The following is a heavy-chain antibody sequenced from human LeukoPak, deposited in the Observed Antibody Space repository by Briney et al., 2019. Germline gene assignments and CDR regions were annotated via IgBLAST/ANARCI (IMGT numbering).Heavy chain of an antibody. J-gene: IGHJ4*02. D-gene: IGHD1-26*01. CDR2: INHSGNT. Sequence: PSETLSLTCAVYGESFSKYYWSWIRQPPGKGLEWIGEINHSGNTNHNPSLKSRVTISVDTSKNQFSLKLSSVTAADTAVYYCARDGWELLDWGQGTLVTVSS. CDR1: GESFSKYY. V-gene: IGHV4-34*01. CDR3: ARDGWELLD.